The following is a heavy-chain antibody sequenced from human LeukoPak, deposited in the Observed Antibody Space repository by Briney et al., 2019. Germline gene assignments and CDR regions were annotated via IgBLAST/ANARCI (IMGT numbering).Heavy chain of an antibody. V-gene: IGHV3-7*05. J-gene: IGHJ4*02. CDR1: GFTLSNYW. CDR3: ARFPTGFDY. CDR2: IKEDGSEK. D-gene: IGHD4-17*01. Sequence: GESLTLSCAVSGFTLSNYWMSWVRPAAGKGREWVDSIKEDGSEKYNVDSVKGRFTIARDDAKNSLCLQMNSLRAEDTAMYYCARFPTGFDYWGQGTLVTVSS.